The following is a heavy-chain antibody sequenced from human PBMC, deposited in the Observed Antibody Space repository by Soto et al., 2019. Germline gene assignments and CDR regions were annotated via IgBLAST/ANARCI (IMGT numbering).Heavy chain of an antibody. CDR3: ARDEGVPINYRFDY. CDR2: ISYDGSNK. V-gene: IGHV3-30-3*01. D-gene: IGHD4-4*01. Sequence: GGSLRLSCAASGFTFSSYAMHWVRQAPGKGLEWVAVISYDGSNKYYADSVKGRFTISRDNSKNTLYLQMNSLGAEDTAMYYCARDEGVPINYRFDYWGQGTLVTVSS. J-gene: IGHJ4*02. CDR1: GFTFSSYA.